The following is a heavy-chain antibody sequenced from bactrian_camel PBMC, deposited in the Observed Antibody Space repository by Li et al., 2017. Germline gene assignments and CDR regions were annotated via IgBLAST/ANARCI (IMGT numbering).Heavy chain of an antibody. Sequence: HVQLVESGGDSVQAGGSLTLSCTASGYTSSSYCMGWLRLAPGKEREVVATISSEGSTSYADSVKGRFTISKDKDHVKNTLFLEMTNLKADDTAMYYCTADTVKASLATIAQFAAYEGHGTQVTVS. CDR1: GYTSSSYC. J-gene: IGHJ4*01. D-gene: IGHD4*01. V-gene: IGHV3S53*01. CDR2: ISSEGST.